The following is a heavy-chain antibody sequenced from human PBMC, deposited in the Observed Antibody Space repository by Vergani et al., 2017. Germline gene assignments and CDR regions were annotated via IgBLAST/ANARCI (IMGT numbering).Heavy chain of an antibody. CDR1: GFKFSDHY. CDR2: ISPGASTV. Sequence: LEESGGRSVKPGGSLRLSCAASGFKFSDHYMSWIRQAPGKGLEWVSHISPGASTVSYTDSVTGRFTVSRDNDNNSLTLDMTTLRVEDTAVYYCAKNPGISTTRHYYAMDVGGQGTTVTVSS. CDR3: AKNPGISTTRHYYAMDV. V-gene: IGHV3-11*04. J-gene: IGHJ6*02. D-gene: IGHD1-1*01.